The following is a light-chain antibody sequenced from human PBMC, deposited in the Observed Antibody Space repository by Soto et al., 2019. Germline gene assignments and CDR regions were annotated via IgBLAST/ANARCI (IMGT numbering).Light chain of an antibody. V-gene: IGKV1-27*01. J-gene: IGKJ3*01. CDR3: QQYNSVPNT. CDR2: GAS. CDR1: QGISSY. Sequence: DIPMTQSPSSLSASVGDRVTITCRASQGISSYLAWYQQKPGKVPKLLIYGASTLHSGVPSRFSGSGSGTDFTLTINSLQPEDVATYYCQQYNSVPNTFGPGTKVDIK.